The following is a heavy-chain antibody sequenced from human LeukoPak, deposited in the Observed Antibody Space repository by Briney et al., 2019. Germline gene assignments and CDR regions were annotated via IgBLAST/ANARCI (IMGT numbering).Heavy chain of an antibody. J-gene: IGHJ6*04. CDR1: GFIFSNYA. V-gene: IGHV3-7*03. CDR3: ARDFGLRCSGGTCYSVYYYGMDV. D-gene: IGHD2-15*01. CDR2: IKQGGSEK. Sequence: GGSLRLSCSASGFIFSNYAMYWVRQAPGKGLEWVANIKQGGSEKYYVDSVKGRFTISRDNAKNSLYLQMNSLRAEDTAVYYCARDFGLRCSGGTCYSVYYYGMDVWGKGTTVTVSS.